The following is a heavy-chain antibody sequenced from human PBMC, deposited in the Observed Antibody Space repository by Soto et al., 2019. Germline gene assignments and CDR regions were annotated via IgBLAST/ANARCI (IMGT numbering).Heavy chain of an antibody. D-gene: IGHD3-22*01. CDR1: GFTFSSYG. CDR2: ISYDGSNK. CDR3: AGDSSGYEDAFDI. J-gene: IGHJ3*02. V-gene: IGHV3-30*03. Sequence: QVQLVESGGGVVQPGRSLRLSCAASGFTFSSYGMHWVRQAPGKGLEWVAVISYDGSNKYYADSVKGRFTISRDNSKNTLYLQMNSLRAEDTAVYYCAGDSSGYEDAFDIWGQGTMVTVSS.